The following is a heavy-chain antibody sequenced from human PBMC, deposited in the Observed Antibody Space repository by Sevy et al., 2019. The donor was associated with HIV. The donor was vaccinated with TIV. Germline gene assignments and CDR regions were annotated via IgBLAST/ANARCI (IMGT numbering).Heavy chain of an antibody. Sequence: GESLKISCAASGFTFSSYSMNWVRQAPGKGLEWVSYISSSSSTIYYVDSVKGRFTISRDNAKNSLYLQMNSLRAEDTAVYYCARWDIGVVIAFDYWGQGTLVTVSS. D-gene: IGHD3-3*01. CDR2: ISSSSSTI. V-gene: IGHV3-48*01. J-gene: IGHJ4*02. CDR1: GFTFSSYS. CDR3: ARWDIGVVIAFDY.